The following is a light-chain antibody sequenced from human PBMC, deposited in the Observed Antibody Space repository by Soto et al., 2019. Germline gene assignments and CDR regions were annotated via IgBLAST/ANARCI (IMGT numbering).Light chain of an antibody. Sequence: DIVMTQSPATLSVSPGQRVTLSCRASQYLSSNLASYQQKAGQAPRLLIYGASTRATGVPARFSGSGSGTEFTLTISSLQSEDFAVYCCQQSDSWPRTFGQGTKVEI. CDR2: GAS. CDR1: QYLSSN. CDR3: QQSDSWPRT. J-gene: IGKJ1*01. V-gene: IGKV3-15*01.